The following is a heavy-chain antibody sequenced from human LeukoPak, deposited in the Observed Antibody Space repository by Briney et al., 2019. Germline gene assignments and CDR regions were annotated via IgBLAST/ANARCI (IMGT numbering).Heavy chain of an antibody. Sequence: GGSLRLSCAASGFTFSSYSMNWVRQAPGKGLEWVSSISSSSSYIYYADSVKGRFTISRDNAKNSLYLQMNSLRAEGTAVYYCARDIKQWPYYFDYWGQGTLVTVSS. CDR2: ISSSSSYI. CDR1: GFTFSSYS. V-gene: IGHV3-21*01. D-gene: IGHD6-19*01. CDR3: ARDIKQWPYYFDY. J-gene: IGHJ4*02.